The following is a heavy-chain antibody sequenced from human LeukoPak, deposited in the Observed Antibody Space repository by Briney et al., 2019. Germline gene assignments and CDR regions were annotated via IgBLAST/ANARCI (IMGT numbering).Heavy chain of an antibody. CDR1: GFTVSSNY. CDR3: ARDPLHWNDGVDDSFDI. D-gene: IGHD1-1*01. Sequence: GGSLRLSCAASGFTVSSNYMSWVRQAPGKGLEWVSVIYSGGSTYYADSVKGRFTISRDNSKNTLYLQMNSLRVEDTAVYYCARDPLHWNDGVDDSFDIWGQGTMVTVSS. CDR2: IYSGGST. V-gene: IGHV3-53*01. J-gene: IGHJ3*02.